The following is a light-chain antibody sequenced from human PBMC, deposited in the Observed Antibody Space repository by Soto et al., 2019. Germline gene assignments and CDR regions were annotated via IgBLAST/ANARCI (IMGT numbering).Light chain of an antibody. J-gene: IGKJ1*01. CDR3: KQLNSYPREGRT. CDR2: AAS. V-gene: IGKV1-9*01. CDR1: QGISSY. Sequence: IPLTQSPSSLSASVGDRVTITCRASQGISSYLAWYQQKPGKAPKLLIYAASTLQSGVPSRFSGSGSGTDFTLTISSLQPEDFATYYCKQLNSYPREGRTFGQGTKVEIK.